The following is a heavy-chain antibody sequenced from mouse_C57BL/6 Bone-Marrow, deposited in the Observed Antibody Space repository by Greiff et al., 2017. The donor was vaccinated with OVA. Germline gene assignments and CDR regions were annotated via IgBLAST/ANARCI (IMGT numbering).Heavy chain of an antibody. D-gene: IGHD1-1*01. Sequence: QVQLQQSGAELVRPGTSVKLSCKASGYTFTSYWMHWVKQRPGQGLEWIGVIDPSDSYTNYNQKFKGKATLTVDTSSSTAYMQLSSLTSEDSAVYYCARGREYYGSSLLVAYWGQGTLVTVSA. CDR1: GYTFTSYW. CDR2: IDPSDSYT. CDR3: ARGREYYGSSLLVAY. V-gene: IGHV1-59*01. J-gene: IGHJ3*01.